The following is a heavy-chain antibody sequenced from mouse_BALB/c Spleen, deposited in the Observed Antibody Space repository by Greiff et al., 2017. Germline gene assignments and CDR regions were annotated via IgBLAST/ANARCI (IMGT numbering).Heavy chain of an antibody. J-gene: IGHJ1*01. Sequence: VQLQQSGTVLARPGASVKMSCKASGYSFTSYWMHWVKQRPGQGLEWIGAIYPGNSDTSYNQKFKGKAKLTAVTSASTAYMELSSLTNEDSAVYYCTRTETMITYWYFDGWGAGTTVTVSS. D-gene: IGHD2-4*01. CDR1: GYSFTSYW. V-gene: IGHV1-5*01. CDR2: IYPGNSDT. CDR3: TRTETMITYWYFDG.